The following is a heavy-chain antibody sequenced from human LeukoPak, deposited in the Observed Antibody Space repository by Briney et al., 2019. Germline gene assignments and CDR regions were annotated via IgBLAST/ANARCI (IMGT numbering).Heavy chain of an antibody. J-gene: IGHJ4*02. CDR1: GFTFISYA. Sequence: PGGSLRLSCAASGFTFISYAMSWVRQAPGKGLEWVSSISGSGGSSTYYADSVKGRFTISRDNSKNTLYLQMNSLRAEDTAVYYCAKATCSVASCHRFDYWGQGTLCTLSS. CDR3: AKATCSVASCHRFDY. CDR2: ISGSGGSST. V-gene: IGHV3-23*01. D-gene: IGHD2-15*01.